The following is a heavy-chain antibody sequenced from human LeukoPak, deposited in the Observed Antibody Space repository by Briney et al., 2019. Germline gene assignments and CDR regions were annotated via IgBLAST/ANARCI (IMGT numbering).Heavy chain of an antibody. CDR2: ISSSGSTI. CDR3: ARPFFDCGGDCEVYFQH. V-gene: IGHV3-11*01. Sequence: MSGGSLRLSCAASGFTFSDYYMSWTRQAPGKGLEWVSYISSSGSTIYYADSVKGRFTISRDNAKNSLYLQMNSLRAEDTAVYYCARPFFDCGGDCEVYFQHWGQGTLVTVSS. D-gene: IGHD2-21*02. CDR1: GFTFSDYY. J-gene: IGHJ1*01.